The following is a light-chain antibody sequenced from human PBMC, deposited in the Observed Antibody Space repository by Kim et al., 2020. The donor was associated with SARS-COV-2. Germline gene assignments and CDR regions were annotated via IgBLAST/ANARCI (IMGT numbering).Light chain of an antibody. CDR1: QDIANS. CDR3: QKYNSAPWT. CDR2: AAS. V-gene: IGKV1-27*01. Sequence: ASVGDRVTITCRASQDIANSLAWYQQKPGKVPKVLIYAASTLQSGVPSRFSGSGSGTEFTLTIGSLQTEDVATYYCQKYNSAPWTFGPGTKGDIK. J-gene: IGKJ1*01.